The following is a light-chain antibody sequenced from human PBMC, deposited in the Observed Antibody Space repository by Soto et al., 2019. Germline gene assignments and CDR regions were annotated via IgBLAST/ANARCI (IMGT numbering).Light chain of an antibody. CDR3: QQYKNRPLT. J-gene: IGKJ1*01. CDR1: QSVSSN. V-gene: IGKV3-15*01. CDR2: GAS. Sequence: EILMTQSPATLSVSPGERATLSCRASQSVSSNLAWYQQKPGQAPRLLIHGASTRAIGIPARFSGSGSGTEFTLTISSLQSEDFAVYCCQQYKNRPLTFGQGTKVESK.